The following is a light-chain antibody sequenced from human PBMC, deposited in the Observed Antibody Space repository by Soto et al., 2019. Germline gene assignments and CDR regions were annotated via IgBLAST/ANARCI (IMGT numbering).Light chain of an antibody. Sequence: AIRMTQSPSSFSASTGDRVTITCRASQGISSYLAWYQQKPGKAPKLLIYAASTLQSGVPSRFSGSGSGTDFTLTIRCLQSEDFATYYCQQYYSFLSFGQGTKVEIK. CDR1: QGISSY. V-gene: IGKV1-8*01. CDR3: QQYYSFLS. J-gene: IGKJ1*01. CDR2: AAS.